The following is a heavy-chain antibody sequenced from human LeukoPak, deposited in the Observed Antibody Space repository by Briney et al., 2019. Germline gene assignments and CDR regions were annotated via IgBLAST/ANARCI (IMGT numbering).Heavy chain of an antibody. J-gene: IGHJ6*02. CDR3: AKYLSRANYYYNGMDV. Sequence: GGSLRLSCAVSGITLTNYAMSWVRQAPGKGLEWVSGLSGGGGATYYADSVRGRFIISRDNSKNTLYLQMNSLRAEDTAIYYCAKYLSRANYYYNGMDVWGQGTTVTVSS. CDR2: LSGGGGAT. D-gene: IGHD2/OR15-2a*01. CDR1: GITLTNYA. V-gene: IGHV3-23*01.